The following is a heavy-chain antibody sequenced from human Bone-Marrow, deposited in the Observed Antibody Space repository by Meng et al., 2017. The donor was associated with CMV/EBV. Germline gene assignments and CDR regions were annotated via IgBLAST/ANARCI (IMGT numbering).Heavy chain of an antibody. V-gene: IGHV3-48*03. CDR2: ISSSGNTI. Sequence: GGSLRLSCAASGFTFSSYEMNWVRQAPGKGLEWVSYISSSGNTIYYADSVKGRFTISRDNAKNSLYLQMNSLRAEDTAVYYCARETSGWPHIDYWGQRTLVTVSS. J-gene: IGHJ4*02. CDR1: GFTFSSYE. CDR3: ARETSGWPHIDY. D-gene: IGHD6-19*01.